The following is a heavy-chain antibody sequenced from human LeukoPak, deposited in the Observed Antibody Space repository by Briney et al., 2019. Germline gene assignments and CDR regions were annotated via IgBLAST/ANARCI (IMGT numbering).Heavy chain of an antibody. Sequence: SETLSLTCTVSGGSISSYSWSWVRQPPGMGLEWIGYVHYSGSPNFNPSLKSRVTMSVDTSKNQLSLELSSVTAADTAVYYCARGQRGQQLVPFSRVYYYYYYMDVWGKGTTVTVSS. J-gene: IGHJ6*03. D-gene: IGHD6-13*01. V-gene: IGHV4-59*01. CDR2: VHYSGSP. CDR3: ARGQRGQQLVPFSRVYYYYYYMDV. CDR1: GGSISSYS.